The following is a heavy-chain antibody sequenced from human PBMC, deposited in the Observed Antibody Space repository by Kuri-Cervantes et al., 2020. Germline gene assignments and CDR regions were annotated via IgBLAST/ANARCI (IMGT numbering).Heavy chain of an antibody. CDR1: GGSISSYY. Sequence: SETLSLTCTVSGGSISSYYWSWIRQPPGKGLEWIGYIYYSGSTNYNPSLKSRVTISVDTSKNQFSLKLSSVTAADTAVYYCARAYSYGSYYFDYWGQGTLVTVSS. D-gene: IGHD5-18*01. V-gene: IGHV4-59*12. J-gene: IGHJ4*02. CDR3: ARAYSYGSYYFDY. CDR2: IYYSGST.